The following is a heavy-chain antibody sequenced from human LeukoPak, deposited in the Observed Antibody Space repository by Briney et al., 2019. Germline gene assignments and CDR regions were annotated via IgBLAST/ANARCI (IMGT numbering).Heavy chain of an antibody. D-gene: IGHD4-17*01. J-gene: IGHJ3*02. CDR1: GFTFSDYY. Sequence: GGSLRLSCAASGFTFSDYYMSWIRQAPGKGLEGVSYISSSGSTIYYADSVKGRFTISRDNAKNSLYLQMNSLRAEDTAVYYCATTTTVTTFGAFDIWGQGTMVTVSS. V-gene: IGHV3-11*01. CDR3: ATTTTVTTFGAFDI. CDR2: ISSSGSTI.